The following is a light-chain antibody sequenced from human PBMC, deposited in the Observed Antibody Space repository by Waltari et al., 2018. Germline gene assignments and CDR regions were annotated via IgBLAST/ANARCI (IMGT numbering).Light chain of an antibody. CDR1: GSDIGGYNY. Sequence: QSALTQPRSVSGSLGQSVTISCTGTGSDIGGYNYVFWYQQHPDKVPKLIIFDVAKRPSGVPDRFSGSKSGNTASLTISGLQAEDEADYYCCSYAGSYTFVFGVGTKVSVV. CDR2: DVA. V-gene: IGLV2-11*01. CDR3: CSYAGSYTFV. J-gene: IGLJ1*01.